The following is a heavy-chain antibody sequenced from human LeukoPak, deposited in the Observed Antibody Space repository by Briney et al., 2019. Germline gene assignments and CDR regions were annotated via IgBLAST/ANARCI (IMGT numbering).Heavy chain of an antibody. J-gene: IGHJ6*03. D-gene: IGHD6-13*01. CDR1: GDSVSSNSAA. CDR2: TYYRSKWYN. Sequence: SQTLSLTCAISGDSVSSNSAAWNWIRQSPSIGLEWLGRTYYRSKWYNDYAVSVKSRITINPDTSKNQFSLKLSSVTAADTAVYYCARQKIYSSSWYYYYYYMDVWGKGTTVTISS. CDR3: ARQKIYSSSWYYYYYYMDV. V-gene: IGHV6-1*01.